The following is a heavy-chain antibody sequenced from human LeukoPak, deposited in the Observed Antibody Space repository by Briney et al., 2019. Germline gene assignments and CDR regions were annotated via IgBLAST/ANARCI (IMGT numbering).Heavy chain of an antibody. CDR3: AKDRIAAADYFDY. J-gene: IGHJ4*02. CDR2: ISGSGGST. D-gene: IGHD6-13*01. Sequence: GGSLRLSCAASGFTFGSYAMSWVRQAPGRGLEWVSAISGSGGSTYYAESVKGPFTISRDNSKNTLYLQMNSLRAEDTAVYYCAKDRIAAADYFDYWGQGTLVTVSS. V-gene: IGHV3-23*01. CDR1: GFTFGSYA.